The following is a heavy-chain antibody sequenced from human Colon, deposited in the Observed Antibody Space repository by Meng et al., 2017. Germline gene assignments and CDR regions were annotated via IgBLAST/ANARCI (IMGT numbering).Heavy chain of an antibody. CDR1: GGSINSADYY. J-gene: IGHJ4*02. D-gene: IGHD3-3*02. CDR3: ARLVQPFWSGYRPSY. V-gene: IGHV4-30-4*01. CDR2: IYHSGST. Sequence: QVQLQESGPGVVKPSQTLSLTCTISGGSINSADYYWNWIRQSPGKGLEWIGEIYHSGSTNYNPSLKSRVTISVDKSKNQFSLKLSSVTAADTAVYYCARLVQPFWSGYRPSYWGQGTLVTVSS.